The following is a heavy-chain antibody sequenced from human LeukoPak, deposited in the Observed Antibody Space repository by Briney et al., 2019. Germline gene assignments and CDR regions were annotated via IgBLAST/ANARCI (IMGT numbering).Heavy chain of an antibody. CDR3: ATGTPLDY. J-gene: IGHJ4*02. V-gene: IGHV3-15*01. Sequence: GGSLRLSCAGSGFPFTNAWMNWVRQAPGKGLEWVGCIKSEDDGGTIDYAASVQGRFTISRDDSNSIQYLQMDSLKTEDTAVYFCATGTPLDYWGQGTLVTVSS. CDR1: GFPFTNAW. D-gene: IGHD2-15*01. CDR2: IKSEDDGGTI.